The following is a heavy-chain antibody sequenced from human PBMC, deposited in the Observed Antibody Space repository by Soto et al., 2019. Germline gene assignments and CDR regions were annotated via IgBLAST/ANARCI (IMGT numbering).Heavy chain of an antibody. CDR1: GFTFSSYA. D-gene: IGHD3-22*01. CDR2: ISGSGGST. V-gene: IGHV3-23*01. Sequence: GGSLRLSCAASGFTFSSYAMSWVRQAPGKGLEWVSAISGSGGSTYYADSVKGRFTISRDNSKNTLYLQMNSLRAEDTAVYYCARRNYYDSSGYASSQHWGQGTLVTSPQ. J-gene: IGHJ1*01. CDR3: ARRNYYDSSGYASSQH.